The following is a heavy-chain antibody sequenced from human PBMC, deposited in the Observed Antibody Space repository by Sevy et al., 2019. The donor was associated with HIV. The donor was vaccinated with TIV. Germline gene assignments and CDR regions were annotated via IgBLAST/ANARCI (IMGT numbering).Heavy chain of an antibody. CDR1: GGTFSSYA. V-gene: IGHV1-69*10. J-gene: IGHJ4*02. CDR3: ASRGDYYDSSGYYPFDY. Sequence: ASVKVSCKASGGTFSSYAISWVRQAPGQGLEWMGGIIPILGIANYEQKFQGRATITAEKSTSTAYMGLSSLRSEDTAVSYCASRGDYYDSSGYYPFDYWGQGILVTVSS. D-gene: IGHD3-22*01. CDR2: IIPILGIA.